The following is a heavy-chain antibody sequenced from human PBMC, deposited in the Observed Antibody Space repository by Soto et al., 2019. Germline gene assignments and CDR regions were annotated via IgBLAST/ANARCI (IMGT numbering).Heavy chain of an antibody. D-gene: IGHD3-22*01. CDR3: ARLMIVTGSEAFDI. J-gene: IGHJ3*02. V-gene: IGHV3-48*02. Sequence: GASRRRSWAASGFTFRSYIMNWVRRAPGKGLEWISYISSSSSTISYGDSVNGRFAISRDNARNSLSLQMNSLRDEDTAVYYCARLMIVTGSEAFDIWGQGTMVTVSS. CDR2: ISSSSSTI. CDR1: GFTFRSYI.